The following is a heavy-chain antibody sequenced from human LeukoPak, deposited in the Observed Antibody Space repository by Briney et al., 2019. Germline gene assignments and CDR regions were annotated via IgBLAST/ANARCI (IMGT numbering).Heavy chain of an antibody. D-gene: IGHD2-21*01. J-gene: IGHJ3*02. CDR3: ARQLWSSNVFDI. CDR2: IHYSGST. CDR1: GGSISSSNW. Sequence: KPSGTLSLTCAVSGGSISSSNWWSWVRQPPGKGLEWIGNIHYSGSTNYNPSLKSRVTITVETSKNQFSLKLSSVTAADTAVYYCARQLWSSNVFDIWGQGTMVTVSS. V-gene: IGHV4-4*02.